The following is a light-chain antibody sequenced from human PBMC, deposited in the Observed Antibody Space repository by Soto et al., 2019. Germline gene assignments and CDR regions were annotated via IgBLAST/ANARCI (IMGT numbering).Light chain of an antibody. CDR3: QQYGSSPTLT. V-gene: IGKV3-20*01. J-gene: IGKJ4*01. CDR1: QSVSSSY. Sequence: EIVLTQSPGTLSLSPGERATLSCRASQSVSSSYFAWYQQKPGQPPRLLISGASSRATGIPDRFSGSGSGTDFTLTISRLEPEDFAVYYCQQYGSSPTLTFGGGTKVEIK. CDR2: GAS.